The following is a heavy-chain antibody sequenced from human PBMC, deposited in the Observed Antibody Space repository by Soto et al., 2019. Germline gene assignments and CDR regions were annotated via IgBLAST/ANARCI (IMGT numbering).Heavy chain of an antibody. CDR2: ISANKVYT. CDR1: GYSLTNYG. Sequence: GASVKVSCKASGYSLTNYGLSWVRQAPGQGLEWMGGISANKVYTNYAQKFQGRVTMTIDTSTSTAYMEVRGLRSDDTAVYYCGREAFCSGGHCYLQRIDYWGQGTLVTVSS. CDR3: GREAFCSGGHCYLQRIDY. J-gene: IGHJ4*02. D-gene: IGHD2-15*01. V-gene: IGHV1-18*01.